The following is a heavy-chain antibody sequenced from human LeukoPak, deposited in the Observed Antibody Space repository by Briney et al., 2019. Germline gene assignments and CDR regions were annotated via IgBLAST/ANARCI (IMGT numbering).Heavy chain of an antibody. Sequence: GASVKVSCKASGYTFTSYGISWVRQAPGQGLEWMGWISAYNGNTNYAQKLQGRVTMTTDTSTSTAYMELRSLRSDDTAVYYCAGCTRNYSNYGGLAYWGQSTLVTVSS. V-gene: IGHV1-18*01. CDR3: AGCTRNYSNYGGLAY. CDR2: ISAYNGNT. J-gene: IGHJ1*01. D-gene: IGHD4-11*01. CDR1: GYTFTSYG.